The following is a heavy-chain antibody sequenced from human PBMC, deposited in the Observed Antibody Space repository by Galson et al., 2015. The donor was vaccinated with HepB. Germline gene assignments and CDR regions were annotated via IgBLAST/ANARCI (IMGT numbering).Heavy chain of an antibody. D-gene: IGHD2-2*01. J-gene: IGHJ6*02. CDR1: GFTFDDYG. V-gene: IGHV3-20*01. CDR2: INWNGGST. CDR3: ARTSHYYYYYGMDV. Sequence: SLRLSCAASGFTFDDYGMSWVRQAPGKGLEWVSGINWNGGSTGYADSVKGRFTISRDNAKNSLYLQMNSLRAEDTALYHCARTSHYYYYYGMDVWGQGTTVTVSS.